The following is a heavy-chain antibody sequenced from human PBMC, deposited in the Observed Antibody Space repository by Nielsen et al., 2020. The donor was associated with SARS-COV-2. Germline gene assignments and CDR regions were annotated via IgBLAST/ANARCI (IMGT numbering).Heavy chain of an antibody. J-gene: IGHJ5*02. CDR1: GGSVSSGSYY. Sequence: SETLSLTCTVSGGSVSSGSYYWSWIRQPPGKGLEWIGYIYYSGSTNYNPSLKSRVTISVDTSKNQFSLKLSSVTAADTAVYYCARGTSAMAAAALDPWGQGTLVTVSS. CDR3: ARGTSAMAAAALDP. CDR2: IYYSGST. D-gene: IGHD6-13*01. V-gene: IGHV4-61*01.